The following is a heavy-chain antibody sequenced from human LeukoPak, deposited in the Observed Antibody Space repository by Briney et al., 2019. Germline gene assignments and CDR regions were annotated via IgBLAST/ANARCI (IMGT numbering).Heavy chain of an antibody. CDR2: IKQDGSEK. J-gene: IGHJ1*01. D-gene: IGHD2-15*01. Sequence: PGGSLRLSCAASGFTLSSYWMSWVRQAPGKGLEWVANIKQDGSEKYYVDSVKGRFTISRDNAKNSLYLQMNSLRAEDTAVYYCARDRDYSPTWILQHWGQGTLVTVSS. V-gene: IGHV3-7*03. CDR3: ARDRDYSPTWILQH. CDR1: GFTLSSYW.